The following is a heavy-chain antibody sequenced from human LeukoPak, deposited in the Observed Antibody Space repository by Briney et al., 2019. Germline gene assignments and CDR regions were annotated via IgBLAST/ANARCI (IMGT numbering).Heavy chain of an antibody. CDR3: AIPNWDDGGPIDY. D-gene: IGHD1-1*01. Sequence: GGSLRLSCAASGFTFSSYAMSWVRQAPGKGLEWVSYISSSGSTIYYADSVKGRFTISRDNAKNSLYLQMNSLRAEDTAVYYCAIPNWDDGGPIDYWGQGTLVTVSS. CDR2: ISSSGSTI. CDR1: GFTFSSYA. J-gene: IGHJ4*02. V-gene: IGHV3-48*04.